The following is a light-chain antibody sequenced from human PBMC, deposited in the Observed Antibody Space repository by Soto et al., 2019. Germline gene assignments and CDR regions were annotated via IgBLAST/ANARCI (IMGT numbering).Light chain of an antibody. CDR2: DFT. V-gene: IGLV2-14*03. CDR1: SSDVGDFNY. Sequence: QSALTQPASVSGSPGRSVTISCTGTSSDVGDFNYVSWYQPLPGRAPKLIIYDFTNRPSGISYRFSASKSGRTASLTISGLQAEDEAYYYCSPYSSSTTHVVFGGGTKPTLL. CDR3: SPYSSSTTHVV. J-gene: IGLJ2*01.